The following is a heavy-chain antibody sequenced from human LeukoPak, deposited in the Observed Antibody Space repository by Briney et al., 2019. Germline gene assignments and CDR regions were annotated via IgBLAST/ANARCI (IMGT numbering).Heavy chain of an antibody. CDR2: IKSKTDGGTT. J-gene: IGHJ6*03. CDR1: GFTFSNAW. Sequence: PGGSLRLSCAASGFTFSNAWMSWVRQAPGKGLEWVGRIKSKTDGGTTDYAAPVKGRFTISRDDSKNTLYLQMNSLKTEDTAVYYCTTDRRVSTYYYYYMDAWGKGTTVTVSS. CDR3: TTDRRVSTYYYYYMDA. D-gene: IGHD6-13*01. V-gene: IGHV3-15*01.